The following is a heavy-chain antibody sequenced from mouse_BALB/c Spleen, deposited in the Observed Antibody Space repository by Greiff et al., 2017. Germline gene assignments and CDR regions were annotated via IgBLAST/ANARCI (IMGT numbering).Heavy chain of an antibody. CDR2: ISSGGGST. CDR3: ARLKTGTFAY. Sequence: EVKLVESGGGLVKPGGSLKLSCAASGFAFSSYDMSWVRQTPEKRLEWVAYISSGGGSTYYPDTVKGRFTISRDNAKNTLYLQMSSLKSEDTAMYYCARLKTGTFAYWGQGTLVTVSA. D-gene: IGHD4-1*01. V-gene: IGHV5-12-1*01. J-gene: IGHJ3*01. CDR1: GFAFSSYD.